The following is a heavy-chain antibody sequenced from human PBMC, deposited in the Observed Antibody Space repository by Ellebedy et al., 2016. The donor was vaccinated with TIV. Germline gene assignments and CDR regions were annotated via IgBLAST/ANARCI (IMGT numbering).Heavy chain of an antibody. Sequence: GESLKISCAASGFTFSSHAMHWVRQAPGKGLEWVAGLSYNGKEEYYRDSVKGRFSVSRDNSKRTLYLQMNSLRTEDSATYFCARDLEPEASILTEYWGHGTLVTVS. J-gene: IGHJ4*01. CDR1: GFTFSSHA. CDR2: LSYNGKEE. CDR3: ARDLEPEASILTEY. D-gene: IGHD1-1*01. V-gene: IGHV3-30*03.